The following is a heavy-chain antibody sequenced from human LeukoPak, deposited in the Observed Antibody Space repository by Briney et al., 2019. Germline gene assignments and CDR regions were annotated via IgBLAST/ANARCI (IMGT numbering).Heavy chain of an antibody. CDR2: IYTSGST. V-gene: IGHV4-4*07. CDR3: ARDIVLMRNFWFDP. J-gene: IGHJ5*02. Sequence: SETLSLTCTVSGSSISSYYWSWIRQPAGKGLEWIGRIYTSGSTNYNPSLKSRVTMSVDTSKNQFSLKLSSVAAADTAVYYCARDIVLMRNFWFDPWGQGTLVTVSS. CDR1: GSSISSYY. D-gene: IGHD2-8*01.